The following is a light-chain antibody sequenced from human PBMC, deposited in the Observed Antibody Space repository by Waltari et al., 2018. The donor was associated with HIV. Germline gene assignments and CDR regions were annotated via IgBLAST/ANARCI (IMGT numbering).Light chain of an antibody. J-gene: IGLJ3*02. Sequence: QSALTQPASASGSPGQSITISSTRTSSDVGGYNLFSWYQQHPGKAPKLMIYEVSKRPSGVSNRFSGSKSGNTASLTISGLQAEDEADYYCCSYAGSSTLFGGGTKLTVL. CDR2: EVS. V-gene: IGLV2-23*02. CDR3: CSYAGSSTL. CDR1: SSDVGGYNL.